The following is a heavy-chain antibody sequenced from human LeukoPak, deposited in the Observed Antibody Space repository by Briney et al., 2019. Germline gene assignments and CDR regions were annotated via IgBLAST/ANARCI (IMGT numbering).Heavy chain of an antibody. J-gene: IGHJ5*02. Sequence: PSETLSLTCAVYGGSFSGYYWSWIRQPPGKGLEWIGEINHSGSTNYNPSLKSRVTISVDTSKNQFSLKLSSVTAADTAVYYCARGVWSGYYKGNWFDPWGQGTLVTVSS. CDR3: ARGVWSGYYKGNWFDP. D-gene: IGHD3-3*01. CDR2: INHSGST. V-gene: IGHV4-34*01. CDR1: GGSFSGYY.